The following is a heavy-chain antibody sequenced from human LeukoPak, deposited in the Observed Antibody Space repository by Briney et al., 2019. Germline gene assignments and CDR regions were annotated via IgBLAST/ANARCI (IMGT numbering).Heavy chain of an antibody. D-gene: IGHD6-6*01. CDR1: GFTFSNYW. Sequence: PGGSLRLSCSASGFTFSNYWMSWVRQAPGKGLEWLANINQDGSQIYYVDSVKGRFTISRDNAKHSVYLPTNSLRVDHTAVYYCARIGYSSSSTDYWGQGTMVTVSS. J-gene: IGHJ4*02. V-gene: IGHV3-7*01. CDR2: INQDGSQI. CDR3: ARIGYSSSSTDY.